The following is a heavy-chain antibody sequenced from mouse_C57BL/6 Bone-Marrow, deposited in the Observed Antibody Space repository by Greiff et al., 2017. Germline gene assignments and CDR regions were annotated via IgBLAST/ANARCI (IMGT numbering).Heavy chain of an antibody. CDR2: ISSGSSTI. J-gene: IGHJ2*01. CDR3: ARRDYPFFDY. Sequence: EVKLVESGGGLVKPGGSLKLSCAASGFTFSDYGMHWVRQAPEKGLEWVAYISSGSSTIYSADTVKGRFTISRDNAKNTLFLHMTSMRSEDTAMYYCARRDYPFFDYWGQGTTLTVSS. V-gene: IGHV5-17*01. D-gene: IGHD2-4*01. CDR1: GFTFSDYG.